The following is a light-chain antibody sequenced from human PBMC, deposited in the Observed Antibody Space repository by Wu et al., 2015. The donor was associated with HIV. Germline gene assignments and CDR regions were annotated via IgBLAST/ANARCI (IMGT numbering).Light chain of an antibody. CDR3: QQYNNWPPYS. Sequence: EIVLTQSPGTLSLSPGERATLSCRASQSVGIYLAWYQQKPGQAPRLLIYDASTRATGIPARFSGSGSGIEFTLTISSLQSEDFAVYYCQQYNNWPPYSFGQGTKLEIK. J-gene: IGKJ2*03. V-gene: IGKV3-15*01. CDR2: DAS. CDR1: QSVGIY.